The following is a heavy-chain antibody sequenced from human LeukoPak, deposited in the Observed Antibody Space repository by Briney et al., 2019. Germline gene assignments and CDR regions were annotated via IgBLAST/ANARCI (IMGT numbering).Heavy chain of an antibody. J-gene: IGHJ4*02. Sequence: ASVTVSCKASGYTFTSYDINWVRQATGQGLEWMGWMNPNSGNTGYAQKFQGRVTMTRNTSISTAYMELSSLRSEDTAVYYCARAEGRYYYIIAYWGQGTLVTVSS. V-gene: IGHV1-8*01. CDR2: MNPNSGNT. CDR1: GYTFTSYD. D-gene: IGHD3-10*01. CDR3: ARAEGRYYYIIAY.